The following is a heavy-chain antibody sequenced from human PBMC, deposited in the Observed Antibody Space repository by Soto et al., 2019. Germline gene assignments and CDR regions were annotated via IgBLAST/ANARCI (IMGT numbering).Heavy chain of an antibody. CDR1: GGSVSSGSYY. CDR3: ARVLRYFDWLEDNGMDV. V-gene: IGHV4-61*01. CDR2: IYYSGST. Sequence: PSETLSLTCPVSGGSVSSGSYYWSWIRQPPGKGLEWIGYIYYSGSTNYNPSLKSRVTISVDTSKNQFSLKLSSVTAADTAVYYCARVLRYFDWLEDNGMDVWGQGTTVTVSS. J-gene: IGHJ6*02. D-gene: IGHD3-9*01.